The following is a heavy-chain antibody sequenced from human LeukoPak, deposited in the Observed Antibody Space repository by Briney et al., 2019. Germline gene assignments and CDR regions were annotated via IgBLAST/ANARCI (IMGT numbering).Heavy chain of an antibody. V-gene: IGHV5-51*01. J-gene: IGHJ4*02. CDR2: IYPDDSNT. D-gene: IGHD3-10*01. Sequence: GESLKISCKGFGYSFTNYWIGWVRQMPGKGLEWMGIIYPDDSNTRYSPSFQGRITISADKSTSTAYLQWSSLKASDTAMYYCATRGSDNYFDYWGQGTLVTVSS. CDR1: GYSFTNYW. CDR3: ATRGSDNYFDY.